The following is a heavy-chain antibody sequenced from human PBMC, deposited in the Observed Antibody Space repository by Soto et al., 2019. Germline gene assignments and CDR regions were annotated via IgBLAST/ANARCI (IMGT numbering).Heavy chain of an antibody. CDR3: AKKVPGYYYFDY. Sequence: VQLSESGGGLVQPGGSLRLSCVASGFTFSNSAMNWVRQTPGKGLEWVSVVSATGNTIYYADSVKGRFTISRDNSKNTLYLQMNSLRPEDSAVYYCAKKVPGYYYFDYWGQGTLVTVSS. CDR1: GFTFSNSA. D-gene: IGHD3-9*01. CDR2: VSATGNTI. V-gene: IGHV3-23*01. J-gene: IGHJ4*02.